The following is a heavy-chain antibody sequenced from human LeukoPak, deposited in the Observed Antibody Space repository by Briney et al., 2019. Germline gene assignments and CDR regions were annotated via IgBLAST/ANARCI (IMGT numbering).Heavy chain of an antibody. Sequence: PGGSLRLSCAASGFTFSDHQMDWVRQAPGKGLEWIGRSKNKDYAYSTVYAASVKGRFTFSRDDPKNSLYLQMNSLTTEDTAVYYCTRIFYYGTRGYYPDFWGQGTLVTVSS. CDR1: GFTFSDHQ. V-gene: IGHV3-72*01. CDR3: TRIFYYGTRGYYPDF. CDR2: SKNKDYAYST. J-gene: IGHJ4*02. D-gene: IGHD3-22*01.